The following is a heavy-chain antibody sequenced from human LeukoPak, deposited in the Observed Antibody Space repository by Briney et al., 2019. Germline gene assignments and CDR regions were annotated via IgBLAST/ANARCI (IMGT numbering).Heavy chain of an antibody. CDR3: ARVDSSSYVDFDY. CDR2: MNPNSGNT. J-gene: IGHJ4*02. CDR1: GYTFTSYD. Sequence: GASVKVSCKASGYTFTSYDINWVRQATGQGLEWMGWMNPNSGNTGYAQKFQGRVTMTRNTSISTAYMELSSLRSEDTAVYYCARVDSSSYVDFDYWGQGTLVTVSS. V-gene: IGHV1-8*01. D-gene: IGHD6-13*01.